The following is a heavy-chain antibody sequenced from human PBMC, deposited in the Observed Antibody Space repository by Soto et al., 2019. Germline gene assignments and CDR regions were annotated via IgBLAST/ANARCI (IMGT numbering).Heavy chain of an antibody. D-gene: IGHD5-18*01. CDR1: GGSISSGGYY. CDR2: IYYSRST. J-gene: IGHJ4*01. V-gene: IGHV4-31*03. Sequence: QVQLQASAPGLAKPPQTLSLTCTVSGGSISSGGYYWNWIRQHPGQGLEWIVYIYYSRSTYYNPSLKSRVTISVDSSKNQFSLKFSSVTAADPAVYYCARERSYGYDFDYWCRGSMVTVSS. CDR3: ARERSYGYDFDY.